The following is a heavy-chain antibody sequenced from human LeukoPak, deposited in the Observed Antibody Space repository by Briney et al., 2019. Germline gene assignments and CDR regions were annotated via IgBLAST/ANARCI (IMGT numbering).Heavy chain of an antibody. D-gene: IGHD6-13*01. CDR3: ASGRRDYSSSWFPY. CDR1: GGSISSGGYY. CDR2: IYHSGST. V-gene: IGHV4-30-2*01. J-gene: IGHJ4*02. Sequence: PSQTLSLTCTVSGGSISSGGYYWSCTRQPPGKGLECIGYIYHSGSTYYNPSLKSRVTISVDRSKNQFSLKLSSVTAADTAVYYCASGRRDYSSSWFPYWGQGTLVTVSS.